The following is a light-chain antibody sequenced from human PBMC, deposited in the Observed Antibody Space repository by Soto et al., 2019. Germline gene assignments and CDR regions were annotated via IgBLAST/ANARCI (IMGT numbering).Light chain of an antibody. Sequence: DIPLTQSPSFLSASVGDRVTITCRASQDVSRYLAWYQQKPGKAPNLLIYAASTLRSGVPSRFSVSGSETEFYLTISSLQHEDFATYYCHQLNSYVFAFGPGTKVDIK. CDR2: AAS. CDR1: QDVSRY. J-gene: IGKJ3*01. V-gene: IGKV1-9*01. CDR3: HQLNSYVFA.